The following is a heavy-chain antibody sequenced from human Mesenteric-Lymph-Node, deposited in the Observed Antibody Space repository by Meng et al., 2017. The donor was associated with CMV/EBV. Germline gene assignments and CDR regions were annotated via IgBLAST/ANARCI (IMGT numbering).Heavy chain of an antibody. CDR3: ARNYDFWSGYYTQGYYGMDV. Sequence: GESLKISCAASGGFTFSSYEMNWVRQAPGKGLEWVSNIRSSGSVSYYADSVMGRFTVSRDNAKNSLYLQMNSLRAEDTAVYYCARNYDFWSGYYTQGYYGMDVWGQGTTVTVSS. CDR2: IRSSGSVS. J-gene: IGHJ6*02. D-gene: IGHD3-3*01. V-gene: IGHV3-48*03. CDR1: GGFTFSSYE.